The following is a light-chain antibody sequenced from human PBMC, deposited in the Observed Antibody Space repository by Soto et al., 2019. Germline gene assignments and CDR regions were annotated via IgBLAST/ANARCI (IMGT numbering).Light chain of an antibody. J-gene: IGKJ1*01. CDR1: QSISSW. V-gene: IGKV1-5*03. Sequence: DIQKTQSPSTLSASVGDRVTSTCGASQSISSWFAWYQQKPGKAPKLLIYQATSVESGVPSRFSGSGSETEFTLTISSLQPDDFATYYCQQYNSYSRTFGQGTKV. CDR3: QQYNSYSRT. CDR2: QAT.